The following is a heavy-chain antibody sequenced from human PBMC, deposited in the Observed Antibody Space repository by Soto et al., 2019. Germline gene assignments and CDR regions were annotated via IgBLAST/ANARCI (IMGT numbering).Heavy chain of an antibody. CDR1: GFTFKSYW. Sequence: GSLRLSCAASGFTFKSYWMSWLLQAPGKGLEWVANINQDGSEKYYEDSVKGRFSISRDNAKNSLYLQMNSPRADDAAVYYCAREYTIERFGKSERGNNWFAPWGQGTLVTVSS. D-gene: IGHD3-10*01. V-gene: IGHV3-7*03. CDR2: INQDGSEK. J-gene: IGHJ5*02. CDR3: AREYTIERFGKSERGNNWFAP.